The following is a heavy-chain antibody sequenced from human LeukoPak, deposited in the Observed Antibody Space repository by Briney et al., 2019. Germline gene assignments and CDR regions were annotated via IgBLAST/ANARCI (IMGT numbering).Heavy chain of an antibody. CDR1: GYTFTGYY. V-gene: IGHV1-2*06. J-gene: IGHJ6*02. CDR3: ARGEHIVVVTAQGYYGMDV. Sequence: ASVKVSCKASGYTFTGYYMHWVRQAPGQGLEWMGRINPNSGGTNYAQKFQGRVTITADESTSTAYMELSSLRSEDTAVYYCARGEHIVVVTAQGYYGMDVWGQGTTVTVSS. D-gene: IGHD2-21*02. CDR2: INPNSGGT.